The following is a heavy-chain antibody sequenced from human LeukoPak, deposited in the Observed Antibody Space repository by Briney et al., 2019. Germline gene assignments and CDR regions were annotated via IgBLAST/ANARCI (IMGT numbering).Heavy chain of an antibody. CDR3: ARKREGPTTGIDY. J-gene: IGHJ4*02. CDR2: IYSSGST. Sequence: SETLSLICTVSGVSISSTNSYWGWIRQSPRTGLEWIGNIYSSGSTYYNPSLKSRVTISIDTSENQFSLKLTSVTAADTAVYYCARKREGPTTGIDYWGQGTLVTVSS. V-gene: IGHV4-39*07. D-gene: IGHD1-26*01. CDR1: GVSISSTNSY.